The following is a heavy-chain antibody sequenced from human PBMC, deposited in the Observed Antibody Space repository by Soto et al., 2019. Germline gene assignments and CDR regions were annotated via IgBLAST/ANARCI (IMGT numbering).Heavy chain of an antibody. CDR2: IYYSGST. D-gene: IGHD6-19*01. CDR1: GGSISSYY. J-gene: IGHJ4*02. CDR3: ARRAGYSSGWLSDY. V-gene: IGHV4-59*01. Sequence: SETLSLTCTVSGGSISSYYWSWIRQPPGKGLEWIGHIYYSGSTNYNPSLKSRVTISVDTSKNQFSLKLSSVTAEDTAVYYCARRAGYSSGWLSDYWGQGTLVTVSS.